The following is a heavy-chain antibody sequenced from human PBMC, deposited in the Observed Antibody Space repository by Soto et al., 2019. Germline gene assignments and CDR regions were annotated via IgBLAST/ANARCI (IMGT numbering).Heavy chain of an antibody. V-gene: IGHV4-59*02. D-gene: IGHD3-10*01. J-gene: IGHJ4*02. Sequence: SETLSLTCTVSGVSVSLYYWSWIRQPPGKGLEWIAYIYYSGKTNYNPSLKSRVTISVDTSKNQFSLKLSSVTAADTAVYYCARDITMVRGLILVPVWGQGTLVTVSS. CDR1: GVSVSLYY. CDR3: ARDITMVRGLILVPV. CDR2: IYYSGKT.